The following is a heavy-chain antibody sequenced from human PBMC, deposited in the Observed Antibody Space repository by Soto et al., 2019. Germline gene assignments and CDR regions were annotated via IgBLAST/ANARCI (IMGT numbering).Heavy chain of an antibody. CDR3: ARDPPTETTLDWFDS. J-gene: IGHJ5*01. CDR2: ISSSGSFM. Sequence: EVQLVESGGGLVKPGGSLRLPFEALGLGLTSDTMAWARQAPGRGWGWVSSISSSGSFMNYADSVKGRFTISRDNAKNSVYLHMTSLKDEDTAVYYCARDPPTETTLDWFDSWGQGTLVTVSS. CDR1: GLGLTSDT. D-gene: IGHD1-7*01. V-gene: IGHV3-21*01.